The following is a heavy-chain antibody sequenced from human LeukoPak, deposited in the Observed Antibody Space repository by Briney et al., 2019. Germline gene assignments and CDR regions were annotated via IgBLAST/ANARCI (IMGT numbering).Heavy chain of an antibody. CDR1: GFTFSSYS. CDR2: ISSSSYM. CDR3: AKAMTGSTYYFDS. D-gene: IGHD3-9*01. J-gene: IGHJ4*02. Sequence: GGSLRLSCAASGFTFSSYSMNWVRQAPGKGLEWVSSISSSSYMYYADSVKGRFTISRDNSKDTLYLQMNSLRAEDSAIYYCAKAMTGSTYYFDSWGQGTLVTVSS. V-gene: IGHV3-21*04.